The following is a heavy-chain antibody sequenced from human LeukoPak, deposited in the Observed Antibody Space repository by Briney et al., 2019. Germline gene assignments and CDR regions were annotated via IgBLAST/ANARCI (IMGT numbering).Heavy chain of an antibody. V-gene: IGHV3-23*01. CDR3: AKDGPTAIPSWFDP. J-gene: IGHJ5*02. CDR2: ISSSGGST. Sequence: GGSLRLSCAASGFNFTNYAMNWVRQAPGRGLEWVSLISSSGGSTYYAGSVKGRFTISRDNPKSTLYLQMNSLRAEDTAIYYCAKDGPTAIPSWFDPWGQGTLVTVSS. D-gene: IGHD2-21*02. CDR1: GFNFTNYA.